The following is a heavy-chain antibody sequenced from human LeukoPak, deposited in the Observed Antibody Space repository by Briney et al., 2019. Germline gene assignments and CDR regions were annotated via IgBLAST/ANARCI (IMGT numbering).Heavy chain of an antibody. CDR2: IYSGGST. D-gene: IGHD1-26*01. CDR1: GFTVSSNY. V-gene: IGHV3-66*01. CDR3: AREGSGMDSDY. J-gene: IGHJ4*02. Sequence: GGSLRLSCAASGFTVSSNYMSWVRQAPGKGLEWVSVIYSGGSTYYADSVKGRFTISRDNSKNTLYLQMNSLRAEDTAVYYCAREGSGMDSDYWGQGTLVTVSS.